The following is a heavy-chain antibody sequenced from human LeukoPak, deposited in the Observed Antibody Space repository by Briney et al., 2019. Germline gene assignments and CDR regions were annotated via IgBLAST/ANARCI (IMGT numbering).Heavy chain of an antibody. V-gene: IGHV5-51*01. Sequence: GESLQISCKSSGYSFTSYWIAWVRQMPGKGLEWMGIIYPGDSDIRYNPSFQGQVTISADKSISTAYLQWSSLKASDTAMYYCARHLEEYFDYWGQGTLVAVSS. J-gene: IGHJ4*02. D-gene: IGHD1-1*01. CDR2: IYPGDSDI. CDR3: ARHLEEYFDY. CDR1: GYSFTSYW.